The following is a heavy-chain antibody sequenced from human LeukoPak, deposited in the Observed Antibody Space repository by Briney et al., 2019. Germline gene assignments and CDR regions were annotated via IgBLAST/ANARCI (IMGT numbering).Heavy chain of an antibody. V-gene: IGHV3-30-3*01. CDR2: ISYDGNKK. Sequence: PGRSLRLSCAASGFTFSNYAMHWARQAPGKGLDWVAFISYDGNKKYYADSVKGRSTLSRDNSKNTLYLQMNSLRAEDTAVYFCAKDISGSYSVDYWGQGTLVTVSS. CDR1: GFTFSNYA. CDR3: AKDISGSYSVDY. D-gene: IGHD1-26*01. J-gene: IGHJ4*02.